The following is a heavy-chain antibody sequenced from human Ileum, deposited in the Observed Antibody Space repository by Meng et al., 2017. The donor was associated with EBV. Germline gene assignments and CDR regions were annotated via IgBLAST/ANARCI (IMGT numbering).Heavy chain of an antibody. Sequence: QHQPVQSGAEVKQPEESVKVSCKASGYSFSNYGISWLRQAPGQGLEWMGWISAYNGNTNYAQNLQGRVTMTTDTSTGTAYMEVRSLRSDDTAVYYCARAGNGGSYYFTYWGQGTLVTVSS. CDR2: ISAYNGNT. J-gene: IGHJ4*02. CDR1: GYSFSNYG. V-gene: IGHV1-18*01. CDR3: ARAGNGGSYYFTY. D-gene: IGHD1-26*01.